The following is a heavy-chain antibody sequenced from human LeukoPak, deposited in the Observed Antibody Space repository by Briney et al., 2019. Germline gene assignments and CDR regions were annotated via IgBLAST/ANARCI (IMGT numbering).Heavy chain of an antibody. CDR2: INPTGGST. CDR1: GGTFRSYA. J-gene: IGHJ4*02. D-gene: IGHD6-19*01. CDR3: ARQYSSGWSYDY. Sequence: ASVKVSCKASGGTFRSYAISWVRQAPGQGLEWMGIINPTGGSTGYAQNFQGRVTMTRDTSTSTVYMDLSSLRSEDTAVYYCARQYSSGWSYDYWGQGTLVTVSS. V-gene: IGHV1-46*01.